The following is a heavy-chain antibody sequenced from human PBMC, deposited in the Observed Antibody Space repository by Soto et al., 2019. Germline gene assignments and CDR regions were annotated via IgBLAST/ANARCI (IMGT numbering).Heavy chain of an antibody. CDR1: SSSIRSSSYY. Sequence: PSETLSLNRTITSSSIRSSSYYWGWIRQPPWKGLELIGSIYYSGSTYYNPSLKSRVTISVDTSKNQFSLKLSSVTAADTAVYYCARGPHRAHYYYGMDVWGQGTTVT. V-gene: IGHV4-39*01. CDR2: IYYSGST. J-gene: IGHJ6*02. CDR3: ARGPHRAHYYYGMDV.